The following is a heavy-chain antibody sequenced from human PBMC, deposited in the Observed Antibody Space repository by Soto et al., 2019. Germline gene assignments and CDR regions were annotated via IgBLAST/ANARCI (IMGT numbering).Heavy chain of an antibody. J-gene: IGHJ4*02. D-gene: IGHD3-3*01. V-gene: IGHV3-21*01. CDR2: ISSSSSYI. CDR1: GFTFSSYS. Sequence: PGGSLRLSCAASGFTFSSYSMNWVRQAPGKGLEWVSSISSSSSYIYYADSVKGRFTISRDNAKNSLYLQMNSLRAEDTAVYYCARDSIDLSITIFGVVIPYYFDYWGQGTLVTVSS. CDR3: ARDSIDLSITIFGVVIPYYFDY.